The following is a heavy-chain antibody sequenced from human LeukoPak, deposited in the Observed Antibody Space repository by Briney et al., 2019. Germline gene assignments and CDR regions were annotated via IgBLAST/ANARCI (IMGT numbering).Heavy chain of an antibody. CDR2: ISSSSSTI. J-gene: IGHJ6*02. D-gene: IGHD6-19*01. CDR3: AREGIAVAGTRYYYGMDV. Sequence: PGGSLRLSCAASGFTFSSYSMNWVRQAPGKGLEWVSYISSSSSTIYYADSVKGRFTISRDNAKNSLYLQMNSLRAEDTAVYYCAREGIAVAGTRYYYGMDVWGQGTTVTVSS. CDR1: GFTFSSYS. V-gene: IGHV3-48*04.